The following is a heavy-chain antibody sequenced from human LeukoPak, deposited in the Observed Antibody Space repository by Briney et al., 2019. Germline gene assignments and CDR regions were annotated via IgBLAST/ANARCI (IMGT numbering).Heavy chain of an antibody. V-gene: IGHV3-30*18. CDR2: ISYDGSNK. D-gene: IGHD2-2*02. Sequence: GGSLRLSCAASGFTFSSYGMHWVRQAPGKGLEWVAVISYDGSNKYYADSVKGRFTISRDNSKNTLYLQMNSLRAEDTAVYYCAKGRAAIPDYWGQGTLVTVSS. CDR3: AKGRAAIPDY. J-gene: IGHJ4*02. CDR1: GFTFSSYG.